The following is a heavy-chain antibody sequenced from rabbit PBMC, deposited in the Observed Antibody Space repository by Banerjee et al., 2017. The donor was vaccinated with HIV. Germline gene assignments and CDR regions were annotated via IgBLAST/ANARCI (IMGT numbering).Heavy chain of an antibody. CDR3: ARSTYDGTYLNYFTL. J-gene: IGHJ4*01. V-gene: IGHV1S45*01. Sequence: QEQLEESGGGLVKPEGSLTLTCTASGFDLSSSYWICWVRQAPGKGLEWIACIYAGSSGSTYYASWAKGRFTISKTSSTTVTLQMTSLTAADTATYFCARSTYDGTYLNYFTLWGQGTLVTVS. CDR2: IYAGSSGST. D-gene: IGHD4-2*01. CDR1: GFDLSSSYW.